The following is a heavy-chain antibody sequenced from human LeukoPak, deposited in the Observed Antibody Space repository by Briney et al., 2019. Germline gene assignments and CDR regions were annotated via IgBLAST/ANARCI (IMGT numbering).Heavy chain of an antibody. V-gene: IGHV3-33*01. CDR2: IWSDGSTK. CDR3: ARDGRCGGDCYAS. CDR1: GFTFSTYG. Sequence: GGSLRLSCAASGFTFSTYGMHWVRQAPGKGLEWVAVIWSDGSTKKYADSVKGRFTMSRDNSENTLYLQMNSLRAEDTAVYYCARDGRCGGDCYASWGQGTLVTVSS. D-gene: IGHD2-21*02. J-gene: IGHJ4*02.